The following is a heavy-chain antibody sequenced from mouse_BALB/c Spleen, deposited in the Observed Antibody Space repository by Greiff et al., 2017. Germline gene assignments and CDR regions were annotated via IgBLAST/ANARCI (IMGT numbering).Heavy chain of an antibody. V-gene: IGHV1S56*01. J-gene: IGHJ2*01. D-gene: IGHD1-1*01. CDR1: GYTFTSYY. CDR3: ARFHDYYGILDY. CDR2: IYPGNVNT. Sequence: VKLQESGPELVKPGASVRISCKASGYTFTSYYIHWVKQRPGQGLEWIGWIYPGNVNTKYNEKFKGKATLTADKSSSTAYMQLSSLTSEDSAVYFCARFHDYYGILDYWGQGTTLTVSS.